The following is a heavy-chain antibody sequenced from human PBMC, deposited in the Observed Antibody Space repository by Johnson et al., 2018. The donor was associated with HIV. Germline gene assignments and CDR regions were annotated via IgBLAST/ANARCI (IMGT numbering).Heavy chain of an antibody. V-gene: IGHV3-74*01. CDR2: INSDGSST. J-gene: IGHJ3*02. D-gene: IGHD2-15*01. CDR1: GFTFSSYW. CDR3: ARDLLGYCTGGSCYSVVEAFDI. Sequence: VQLVESGGGLVQPGGSLRLSCAASGFTFSSYWMYWVRQAPGKGLVWVSRINSDGSSTSYAASVKGRFTISRDNAKNTLYLQMHSLRADDTAMYYCARDLLGYCTGGSCYSVVEAFDIWGQGTMVTVS.